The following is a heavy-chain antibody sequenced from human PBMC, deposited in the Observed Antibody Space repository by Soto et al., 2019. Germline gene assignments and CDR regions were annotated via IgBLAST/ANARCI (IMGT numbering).Heavy chain of an antibody. CDR1: ADTFTSHY. Sequence: ASVKVSCKAPADTFTSHYIHWVRQAPGHGLEWMGIINPNGGSTRFAQTFQGRITMTTDTSTSTVYMELRSLRAEDTAVYYYARRSGGVFGIITACTDSYAPCGQGALVTVS. J-gene: IGHJ1*01. D-gene: IGHD3-16*02. V-gene: IGHV1-46*01. CDR3: ARRSGGVFGIITACTDSYAP. CDR2: INPNGGST.